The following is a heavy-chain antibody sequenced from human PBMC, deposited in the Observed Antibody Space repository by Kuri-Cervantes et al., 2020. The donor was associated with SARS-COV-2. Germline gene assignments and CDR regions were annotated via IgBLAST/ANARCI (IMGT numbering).Heavy chain of an antibody. J-gene: IGHJ4*02. V-gene: IGHV1-3*01. CDR2: INAGNENT. Sequence: ASVKVSCKASGFTFTRYAMHWVRQAPGQRLEWMGWINAGNENTKYSQKFQGRVTMTRNTSISTAYMELSSLRSEDTAVYYCASASGSYYSWVLHWGQGTLVTVSS. CDR1: GFTFTRYA. D-gene: IGHD1-26*01. CDR3: ASASGSYYSWVLH.